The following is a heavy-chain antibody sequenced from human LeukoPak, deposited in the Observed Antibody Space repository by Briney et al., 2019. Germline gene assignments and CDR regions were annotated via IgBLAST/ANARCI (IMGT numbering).Heavy chain of an antibody. Sequence: ASVKVSCKVSGYTLTELSMHWVRQAPGKGLEWMGGFDPEDGETIYAQKFQGRVTMTEDTSTDTAYVELSSLRSEDTAVYYCATMIAVASPFDYWGQGTLATVSS. V-gene: IGHV1-24*01. CDR1: GYTLTELS. J-gene: IGHJ4*02. CDR2: FDPEDGET. D-gene: IGHD6-19*01. CDR3: ATMIAVASPFDY.